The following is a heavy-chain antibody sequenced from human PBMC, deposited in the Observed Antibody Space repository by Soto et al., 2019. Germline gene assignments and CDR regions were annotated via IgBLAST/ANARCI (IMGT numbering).Heavy chain of an antibody. Sequence: PGGSLRLSGAASGFTFSSYTINWVRQAPWKGLEWVSGVSGRGADKFYADSVKGRFTISRDHSINLLFLQMNDLRAEDTAVYFCAVTRRYDTFDYHRDVFNFWGQGKMV. CDR2: VSGRGADK. CDR3: AVTRRYDTFDYHRDVFNF. V-gene: IGHV3-23*01. D-gene: IGHD3-22*01. J-gene: IGHJ3*01. CDR1: GFTFSSYT.